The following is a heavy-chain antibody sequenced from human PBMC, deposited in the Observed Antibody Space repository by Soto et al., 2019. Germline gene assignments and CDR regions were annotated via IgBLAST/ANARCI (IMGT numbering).Heavy chain of an antibody. CDR2: IIPICGTA. J-gene: IGHJ3*02. CDR1: GGTFSSYA. V-gene: IGHV1-69*06. CDR3: ARTTVVTFIGAFDI. D-gene: IGHD4-17*01. Sequence: SVKVSCKVSGGTFSSYAISWVRQAPGQGLEWMGGIIPICGTAKYAQKFQGRVTITADKSTSTAYMELSSLRSEDTAVYYCARTTVVTFIGAFDIWGQGTMVTVSS.